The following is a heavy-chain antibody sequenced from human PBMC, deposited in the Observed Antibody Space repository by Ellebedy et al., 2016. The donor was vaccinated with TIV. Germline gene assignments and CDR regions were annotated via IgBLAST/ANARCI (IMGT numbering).Heavy chain of an antibody. CDR3: ASEYCSGGNCYAGFDY. V-gene: IGHV3-7*03. D-gene: IGHD2-15*01. Sequence: GESLTISCAASGFSFSNYWMNWVRQVPGKGPEWVANIKQDGSEKHYVDSVKGRFTISRDNAKNSLYLQMNSLRAEDTAVYYCASEYCSGGNCYAGFDYWGQGTLVTVSS. J-gene: IGHJ4*02. CDR2: IKQDGSEK. CDR1: GFSFSNYW.